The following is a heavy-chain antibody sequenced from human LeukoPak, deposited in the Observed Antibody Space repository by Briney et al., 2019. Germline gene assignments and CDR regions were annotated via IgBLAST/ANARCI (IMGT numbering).Heavy chain of an antibody. CDR2: ISSSGSYT. D-gene: IGHD5-18*01. J-gene: IGHJ4*02. CDR1: GFSFSDYY. CDR3: ARVRGYTGMVDY. V-gene: IGHV3-11*05. Sequence: GGSLRLSCAASGFSFSDYYMSWIRQAPGKGLEWVSYISSSGSYTNYADSVKGRFTISRDNAKNSLCLQMNSLRAEDTAVYYCARVRGYTGMVDYWGQGTLVTVSS.